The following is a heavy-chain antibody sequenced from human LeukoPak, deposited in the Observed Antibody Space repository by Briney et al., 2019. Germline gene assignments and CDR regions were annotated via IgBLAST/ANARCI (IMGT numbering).Heavy chain of an antibody. D-gene: IGHD3-10*01. V-gene: IGHV4-59*01. CDR1: GGSISSYY. CDR2: IYYSGST. Sequence: SETLSLTCTVSGGSISSYYWSWIRQPPGKGLEWIGYIYYSGSTNYNPSLKSRVTISVDTSKNQFSLKLSSVTAADTAVYYCARGVVRGSSYFDYWGQGTLVTVSS. CDR3: ARGVVRGSSYFDY. J-gene: IGHJ4*02.